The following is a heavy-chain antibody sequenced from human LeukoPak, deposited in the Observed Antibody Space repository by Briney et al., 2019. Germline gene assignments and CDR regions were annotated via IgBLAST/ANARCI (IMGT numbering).Heavy chain of an antibody. CDR1: GFTVSSRY. V-gene: IGHV3-53*01. D-gene: IGHD4-23*01. Sequence: PGGSLRLSCAASGFTVSSRYMSWVRQAPGKELEWVSVIYPSGSTYYTDSVKGRFTISGDNTENTLYLQMNSLTAEDTAMYYCARVRFGGTFDLWGQGTMVTVSS. CDR3: ARVRFGGTFDL. CDR2: IYPSGST. J-gene: IGHJ3*01.